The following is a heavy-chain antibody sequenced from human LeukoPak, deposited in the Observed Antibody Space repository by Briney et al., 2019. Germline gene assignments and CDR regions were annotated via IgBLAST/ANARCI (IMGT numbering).Heavy chain of an antibody. CDR3: AGRSGWLIDH. Sequence: PGGSLRLSCAASGVTFSNFWMNWVRQAPGKGLEWVAIIKQDGSEKIYVDSVKGRFTISRDNAKNSLYVQMNSLTVEDTAIYYCAGRSGWLIDHWGQGTLVTVSS. D-gene: IGHD6-19*01. CDR2: IKQDGSEK. CDR1: GVTFSNFW. V-gene: IGHV3-7*03. J-gene: IGHJ4*02.